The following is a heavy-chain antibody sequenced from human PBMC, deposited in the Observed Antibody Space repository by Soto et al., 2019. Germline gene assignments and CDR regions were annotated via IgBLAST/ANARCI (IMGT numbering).Heavy chain of an antibody. CDR2: ISSSSSTI. J-gene: IGHJ4*01. CDR3: ARVTRDSTGYWNHFDS. Sequence: GGSLRLSCAASGFTFSSYSMNWVRQAPGKGLEWVSYISSSSSTIYYADSVKGRFTISRDNAKNSLFLQMNSLRVEDTAVYYCARVTRDSTGYWNHFDSWGQGTQVTVSS. CDR1: GFTFSSYS. V-gene: IGHV3-48*04. D-gene: IGHD3-22*01.